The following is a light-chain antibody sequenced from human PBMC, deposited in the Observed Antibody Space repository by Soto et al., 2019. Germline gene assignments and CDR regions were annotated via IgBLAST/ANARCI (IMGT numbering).Light chain of an antibody. J-gene: IGLJ1*01. CDR3: SSYTASSTPYV. Sequence: QSALTQPASVSGSPGQSITISCTGTSRDVGGYNYVSWYQQHPGTAPKLMIYDVSNRPSGVSNRFSGSKSGNTASLTISGLQAEDEADYYCSSYTASSTPYVFGTGTKVTVL. CDR2: DVS. V-gene: IGLV2-14*01. CDR1: SRDVGGYNY.